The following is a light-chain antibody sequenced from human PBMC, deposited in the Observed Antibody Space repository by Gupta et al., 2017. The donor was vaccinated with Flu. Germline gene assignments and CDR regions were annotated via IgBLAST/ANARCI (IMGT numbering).Light chain of an antibody. J-gene: IGLJ3*02. V-gene: IGLV3-19*01. CDR1: ILRKYY. CDR3: DSRDRDNRGGIVV. Sequence: SDLTQDPVVSVALGQTVRITCQGDILRKYYPSWYQQKPGQAPILVSYVKNNRPSEIPDRFSGATSGNTAELTRTGAQAEDEADYYGDSRDRDNRGGIVVFGGGTKLTVL. CDR2: VKN.